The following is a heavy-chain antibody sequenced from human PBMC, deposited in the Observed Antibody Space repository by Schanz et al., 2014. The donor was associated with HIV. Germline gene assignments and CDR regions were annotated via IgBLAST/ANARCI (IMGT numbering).Heavy chain of an antibody. CDR1: GFTFARYA. V-gene: IGHV3-23*04. D-gene: IGHD3-3*01. J-gene: IGHJ6*02. Sequence: VQLVESGGGVVQPGRSLRLSCAASGFTFARYAMSWVRQAPGKGLEWAAAFSGSARATYYADPLKGRFTVTRDNSKNSVYLQTNSLRAEDTAVYFCAKDALEWFFPGGMDVWGQGTTVIVS. CDR2: FSGSARAT. CDR3: AKDALEWFFPGGMDV.